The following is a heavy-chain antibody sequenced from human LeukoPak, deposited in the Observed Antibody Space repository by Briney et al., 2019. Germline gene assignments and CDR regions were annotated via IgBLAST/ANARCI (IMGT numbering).Heavy chain of an antibody. V-gene: IGHV3-7*01. Sequence: GGSLRLSCAASGFTFSNYWMTWVRQAPGKGLEWVASIKQDGSDKYYVDSVKGRCTVSRDNAKKSLYLQMNSLRAEDTAVYYCAGFRWTATSVDYWGQGTLVTVSS. CDR3: AGFRWTATSVDY. J-gene: IGHJ4*02. CDR1: GFTFSNYW. D-gene: IGHD5-12*01. CDR2: IKQDGSDK.